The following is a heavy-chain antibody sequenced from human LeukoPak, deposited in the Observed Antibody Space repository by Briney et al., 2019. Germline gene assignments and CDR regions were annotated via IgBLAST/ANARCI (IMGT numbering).Heavy chain of an antibody. CDR2: IRSKAYGGTT. V-gene: IGHV3-49*04. J-gene: IGHJ4*02. Sequence: SLRLSCTSSRFNLGDYAMSWVREAPGKGLEWVGFIRSKAYGGTTEYAASVKGRFTISRDDSKSIAYLQMNSLKTEDTAVYYCTRWSLLWFGELFDYWGQGTLVTVSS. CDR3: TRWSLLWFGELFDY. CDR1: RFNLGDYA. D-gene: IGHD3-10*01.